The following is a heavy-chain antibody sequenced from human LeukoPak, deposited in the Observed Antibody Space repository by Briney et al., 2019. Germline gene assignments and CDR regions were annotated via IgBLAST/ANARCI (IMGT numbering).Heavy chain of an antibody. CDR2: ISSSSSYI. Sequence: PGGSLRLSCAASGFTFSSYSMNWVRQAPGKGLEWVSSISSSSSYIYYADSVKGRFTISRDNAKNSLYLQMNSLRAEDTAVYYCARVSRTYSRFWYFDLWGRGTLLTVSS. CDR3: ARVSRTYSRFWYFDL. V-gene: IGHV3-21*01. D-gene: IGHD4-11*01. CDR1: GFTFSSYS. J-gene: IGHJ2*01.